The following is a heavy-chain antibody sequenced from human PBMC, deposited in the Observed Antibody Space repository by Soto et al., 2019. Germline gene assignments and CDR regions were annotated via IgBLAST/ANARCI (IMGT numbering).Heavy chain of an antibody. V-gene: IGHV1-2*02. CDR3: ARDPSSFLGRVYGMDV. J-gene: IGHJ6*02. CDR2: VNLNTGGT. CDR1: GYSFTSHY. Sequence: QVQHVQSGAEVKKPGDSVKVSCKASGYSFTSHYMHWVRRAPGRGLEWMGWVNLNTGGTDYAQEFQGRVTMTTATSIRTVYLEVTGLKFDDTAIYYCARDPSSFLGRVYGMDVWGQGTAVTVSS.